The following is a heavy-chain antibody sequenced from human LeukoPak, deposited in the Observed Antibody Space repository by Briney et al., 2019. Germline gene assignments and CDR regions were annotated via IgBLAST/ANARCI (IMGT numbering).Heavy chain of an antibody. CDR2: ITSSSSYI. CDR1: GFTFSTYS. D-gene: IGHD3-22*01. Sequence: GGSLRLSCAAAGFTFSTYSMNWVRQAPGQGLEWISSITSSSSYIYYADSVKGRFTISRDNAKKSVYLQMNSLRAEDTAVYYCAREPYYYDNSGYRTDAFDIWGQGTMVTVSS. V-gene: IGHV3-21*01. CDR3: AREPYYYDNSGYRTDAFDI. J-gene: IGHJ3*02.